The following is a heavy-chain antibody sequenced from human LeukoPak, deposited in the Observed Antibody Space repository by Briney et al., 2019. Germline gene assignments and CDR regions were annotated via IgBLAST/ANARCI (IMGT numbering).Heavy chain of an antibody. D-gene: IGHD3-10*01. CDR1: GFTFSSYV. J-gene: IGHJ4*02. CDR3: ARALYGSGSPSDY. Sequence: GGSLRLSCAASGFTFSSYVMHWVRQTSGKGLEWVAILSSDGVDKRYADSVQGRFTVSRDNFKNTLYLQMNSLRAEDTAVYYCARALYGSGSPSDYWGQGTLVTVSS. CDR2: LSSDGVDK. V-gene: IGHV3-30-3*01.